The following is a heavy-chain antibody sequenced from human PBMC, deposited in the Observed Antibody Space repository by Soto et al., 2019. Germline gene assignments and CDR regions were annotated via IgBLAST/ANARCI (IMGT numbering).Heavy chain of an antibody. CDR3: AKEFLPIPMVYWYFDL. CDR1: GFSFSSYG. D-gene: IGHD3-10*01. J-gene: IGHJ2*01. V-gene: IGHV3-30*18. CDR2: VGHDGSAQ. Sequence: QVQLEESGGGVVQPGRSLRLSCAASGFSFSSYGMHWVRQAPGKGLEWVTVVGHDGSAQEYADSVKGRFTISRDNSKNTLCLQMDSLRAEDTAVYYCAKEFLPIPMVYWYFDLWGRGTLVTVSS.